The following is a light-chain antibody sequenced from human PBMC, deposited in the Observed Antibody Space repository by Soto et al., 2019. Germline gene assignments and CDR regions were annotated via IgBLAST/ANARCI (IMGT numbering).Light chain of an antibody. V-gene: IGLV6-57*02. CDR3: QSYDRSSLYV. Sequence: NFMLTQPHSVSKSPGKTVTISCTGSSGSVASNFVHWYQRRPGSAPTIVIYGDNQRPSGVPDRFSGSIDSSSNSASLTISGLKTEDEADYFCQSYDRSSLYVFGTGTKLTVL. CDR2: GDN. J-gene: IGLJ1*01. CDR1: SGSVASNF.